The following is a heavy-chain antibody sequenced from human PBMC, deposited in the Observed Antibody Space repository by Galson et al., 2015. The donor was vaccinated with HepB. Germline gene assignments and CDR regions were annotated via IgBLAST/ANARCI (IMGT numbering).Heavy chain of an antibody. CDR1: GFTFSSYS. D-gene: IGHD6-13*01. Sequence: SLRLSCAASGFTFSSYSMNWVRQAPGKGLEWVSSISSSSSYIYYADSVKGRFTISRDNAKNSLYLQMNSLRAEDTAVYYCAREGYSSSGDYYYGMDVWGQGTTVTVSS. V-gene: IGHV3-21*01. CDR3: AREGYSSSGDYYYGMDV. J-gene: IGHJ6*02. CDR2: ISSSSSYI.